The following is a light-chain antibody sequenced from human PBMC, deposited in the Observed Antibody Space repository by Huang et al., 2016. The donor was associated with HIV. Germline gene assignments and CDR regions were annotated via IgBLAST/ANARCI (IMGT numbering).Light chain of an antibody. CDR3: QQYNSYPT. Sequence: DIQMTQSPSTLSASVGDRVTITCRARQSISSWLAWYQQKPGKAPKLLIDKASSLESGVPSRFSGSGSGTEFSLTISSLQPDDFATYYCQQYNSYPTFGQGTKVEIK. V-gene: IGKV1-5*03. CDR1: QSISSW. CDR2: KAS. J-gene: IGKJ1*01.